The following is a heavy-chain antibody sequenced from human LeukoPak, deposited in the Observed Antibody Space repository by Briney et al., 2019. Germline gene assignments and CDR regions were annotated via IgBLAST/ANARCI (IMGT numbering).Heavy chain of an antibody. CDR1: GFTFSGYS. Sequence: PGGSLRLSCVAFGFTFSGYSMNWVRQAPGKGLEWVSLITTTSSYIYYADSVKGRFTISRDNAKNSLYLQMNSLRAEDTAVYYCARVLTGYSYYYYYYMDVWGKGTTVTVSS. J-gene: IGHJ6*03. CDR3: ARVLTGYSYYYYYYMDV. V-gene: IGHV3-21*01. D-gene: IGHD3-9*01. CDR2: ITTTSSYI.